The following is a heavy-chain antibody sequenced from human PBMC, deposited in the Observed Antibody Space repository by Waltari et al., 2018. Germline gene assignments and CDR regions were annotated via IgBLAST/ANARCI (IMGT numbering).Heavy chain of an antibody. CDR3: ARDLDYGDYYGLDV. CDR2: ISSNNNYI. D-gene: IGHD4-17*01. J-gene: IGHJ6*01. V-gene: IGHV3-21*06. Sequence: QLVESGGGLVKPGGSLRLSCSASGFDFSSCTMNWVRQAPGKGLEWVSSISSNNNYIYYADSGKGRFTVSRDNTKNSLYLQMNSLRAEDTALYYCARDLDYGDYYGLDVWGQGTTVTVSS. CDR1: GFDFSSCT.